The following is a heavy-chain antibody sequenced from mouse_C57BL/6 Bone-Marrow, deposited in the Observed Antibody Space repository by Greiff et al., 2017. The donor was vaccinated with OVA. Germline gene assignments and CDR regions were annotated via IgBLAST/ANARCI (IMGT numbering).Heavy chain of an antibody. J-gene: IGHJ1*03. D-gene: IGHD1-1*01. V-gene: IGHV7-1*01. CDR3: ARDGGLRYPNWYFDV. Sequence: EVQGVESGGGLVQSGRSLRLSCATSGFTFSDFYMEWVRQAPGKGLEWIAASRNKANDYTTEYSASVKGRFIVSRDTSQSILYLQMNALRAEDTAIYYCARDGGLRYPNWYFDVWGTGTTVTVSS. CDR1: GFTFSDFY. CDR2: SRNKANDYTT.